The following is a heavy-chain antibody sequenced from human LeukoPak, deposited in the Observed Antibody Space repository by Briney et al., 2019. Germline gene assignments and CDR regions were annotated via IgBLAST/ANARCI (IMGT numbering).Heavy chain of an antibody. CDR3: ARDDYVWGSYRFPHDAFDI. J-gene: IGHJ3*02. Sequence: PGGSLRLSCVASGFGLSGSGMTWVRQAPGKGLEWISYISVSGGIIYYADSVRGRFTISRGNAKNSLYLQMNSLRAEDTAVYYCARDDYVWGSYRFPHDAFDIWGQGTMVTVSS. CDR2: ISVSGGII. CDR1: GFGLSGSG. V-gene: IGHV3-48*01. D-gene: IGHD3-16*02.